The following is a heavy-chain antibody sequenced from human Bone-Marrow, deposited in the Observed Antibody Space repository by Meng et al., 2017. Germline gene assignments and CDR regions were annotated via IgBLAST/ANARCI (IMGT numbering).Heavy chain of an antibody. CDR3: AREGGSYYGPFDY. J-gene: IGHJ4*02. V-gene: IGHV3-11*04. D-gene: IGHD1-26*01. Sequence: GESLKISCAASGFTFSDYYMSWIRQAPGKGLEWVSYISSSGSTIYYADSVKGRFTISRDNAKNSLYLQMNSLRAEDTAVYYCAREGGSYYGPFDYWGQGTLVTVSS. CDR2: ISSSGSTI. CDR1: GFTFSDYY.